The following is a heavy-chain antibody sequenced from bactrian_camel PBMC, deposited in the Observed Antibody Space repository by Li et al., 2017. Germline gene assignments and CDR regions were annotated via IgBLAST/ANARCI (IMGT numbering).Heavy chain of an antibody. J-gene: IGHJ4*01. CDR1: GLTFSGYY. Sequence: HVQLVESGGGSVQPGGSLSVSCVASGLTFSGYYMTWVRQAPGKGLEWVSTISGDGTGTYYTDSVKGRFTVSRDNAQNTVLLHMTSLQSEDTAVYYCATVEFHTGTFPRFWGQGTQVTVS. CDR3: ATVEFHTGTFPRF. CDR2: ISGDGTGT. V-gene: IGHV3-2*01. D-gene: IGHD7*01.